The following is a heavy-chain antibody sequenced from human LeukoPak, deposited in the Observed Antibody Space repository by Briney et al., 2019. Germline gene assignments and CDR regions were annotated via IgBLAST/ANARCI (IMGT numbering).Heavy chain of an antibody. V-gene: IGHV3-48*04. D-gene: IGHD5-12*01. CDR1: GFTFSSYS. CDR3: AREIRGFPYYFDY. CDR2: ISSSSSTI. J-gene: IGHJ4*02. Sequence: GGSLRLSCAASGFTFSSYSMNWVRQAPGKGRGWVSYISSSSSTIYYADSVKGRFTISRDNAKNSLYLQMNSLRAEDTAVYYCAREIRGFPYYFDYWGQGTLVTVSS.